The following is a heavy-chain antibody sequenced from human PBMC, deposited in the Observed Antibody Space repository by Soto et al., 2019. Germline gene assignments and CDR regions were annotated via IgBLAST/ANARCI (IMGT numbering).Heavy chain of an antibody. CDR3: ARGYYESSDYFVGSPIFDY. V-gene: IGHV4-38-2*01. D-gene: IGHD3-22*01. Sequence: SETLSLTCAVSGGSIISNYWWAWIRQSPGEGLVWIGSIYHSGTTYYNPSLESRVIISVDTSESRFALRLTSVTAADTAVYYCARGYYESSDYFVGSPIFDYWGQGSLVTVSS. J-gene: IGHJ4*02. CDR1: GGSIISNYW. CDR2: IYHSGTT.